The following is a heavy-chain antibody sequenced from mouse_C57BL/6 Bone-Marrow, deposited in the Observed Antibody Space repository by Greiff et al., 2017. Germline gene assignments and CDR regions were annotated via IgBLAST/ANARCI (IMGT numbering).Heavy chain of an antibody. CDR3: ARSGVYGSSLYWYFDV. Sequence: VQLQQPGTELVKPGASVKLSCKASGYTFTSYWMHWVKQRPGQGLEWIGNINPNNGGSNYNEKFKNKATLTVDKSSSTNYMQLSSLTSEDSAVYFCARSGVYGSSLYWYFDVWGTGTTVTVSS. J-gene: IGHJ1*03. CDR2: INPNNGGS. V-gene: IGHV1-53*01. CDR1: GYTFTSYW. D-gene: IGHD1-1*01.